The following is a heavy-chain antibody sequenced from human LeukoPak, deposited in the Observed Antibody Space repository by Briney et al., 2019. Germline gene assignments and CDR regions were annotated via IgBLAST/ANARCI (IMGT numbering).Heavy chain of an antibody. V-gene: IGHV3-30-3*01. CDR3: ARDLYGGYLGLDY. Sequence: PGGSLRLSCAASGITFSSYAMHWVRQAPGKGLEWVAVISYDGSNKYYADSVKGRFTISRDNSKNTLYLQMNSLRAEHTAVYHCARDLYGGYLGLDYWGQGTLVTVSS. D-gene: IGHD5-12*01. CDR2: ISYDGSNK. J-gene: IGHJ4*02. CDR1: GITFSSYA.